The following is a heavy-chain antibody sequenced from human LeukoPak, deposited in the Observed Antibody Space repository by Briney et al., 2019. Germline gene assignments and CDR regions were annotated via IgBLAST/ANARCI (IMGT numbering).Heavy chain of an antibody. J-gene: IGHJ4*02. V-gene: IGHV3-7*01. CDR3: AREVDSSGYSRFDY. CDR2: MNQDGSEK. D-gene: IGHD3-22*01. Sequence: GGSLRLSCAASGFTFTGHWMAWVRQAPGKGLEWVANMNQDGSEKYYVDSVKGRFTISRDNAKTSVYLQMNSLRVEDTAVYYCAREVDSSGYSRFDYWGQGTLVTVSS. CDR1: GFTFTGHW.